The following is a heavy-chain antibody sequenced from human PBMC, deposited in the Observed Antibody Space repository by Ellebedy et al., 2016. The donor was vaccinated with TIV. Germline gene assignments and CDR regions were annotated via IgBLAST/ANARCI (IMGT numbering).Heavy chain of an antibody. CDR3: ARGRYYDSSGHKYFQH. J-gene: IGHJ1*01. V-gene: IGHV4-59*12. CDR2: IYYSGST. Sequence: SETLSLTCTVSGGSIRSYYWSWIRQPPGKGLEWIGYIYYSGSTNYNPSRKSRVTISVDTSKNQCSLKLSSVTAADTAVYYCARGRYYDSSGHKYFQHWGQGTLVTVSS. CDR1: GGSIRSYY. D-gene: IGHD3-22*01.